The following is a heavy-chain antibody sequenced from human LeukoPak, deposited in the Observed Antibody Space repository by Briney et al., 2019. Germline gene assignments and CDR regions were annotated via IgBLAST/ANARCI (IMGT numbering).Heavy chain of an antibody. J-gene: IGHJ6*03. Sequence: GGSLRLSCAASGFTFSSYSMNWVRQAPGKGLEWVSSISSSSSYIYYADSVKGRFTISRDNAKNSLYLQMNSLRSDDTAVYYCARDFATTPYYYYYMDVWGKGTTVTVSS. CDR3: ARDFATTPYYYYYMDV. CDR2: ISSSSSYI. CDR1: GFTFSSYS. V-gene: IGHV3-21*04. D-gene: IGHD4-11*01.